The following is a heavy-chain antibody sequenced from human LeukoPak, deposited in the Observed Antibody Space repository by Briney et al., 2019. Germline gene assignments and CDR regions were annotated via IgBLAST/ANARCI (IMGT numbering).Heavy chain of an antibody. CDR1: GGSISGYS. CDR2: IYYSGNT. Sequence: SETLSLTRTVPGGSISGYSWNWLRQTPGKGLEWIGYIYYSGNTNYNPSLKSRVTISVDTTNNQFSLRLTSVTAADTAMYYWARGSNYDSSGYDHDFWGQGTLVTVSS. J-gene: IGHJ4*02. V-gene: IGHV4-59*12. CDR3: ARGSNYDSSGYDHDF. D-gene: IGHD3-22*01.